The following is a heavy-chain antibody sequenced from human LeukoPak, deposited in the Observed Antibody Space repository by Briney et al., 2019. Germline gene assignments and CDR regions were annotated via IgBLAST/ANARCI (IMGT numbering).Heavy chain of an antibody. V-gene: IGHV3-21*01. J-gene: IGHJ6*02. CDR2: ISSSSSYI. D-gene: IGHD6-13*01. CDR1: GFTFSSYS. Sequence: GGSLRLSCAASGFTFSSYSMNWVCQAPGKGLEWVSSISSSSSYIYYADSVKGRFTISRDNAKNSLYLQMNSLRAEDTAVYYCARDEAAARNYYYGMDVWGQGTTVTVSS. CDR3: ARDEAAARNYYYGMDV.